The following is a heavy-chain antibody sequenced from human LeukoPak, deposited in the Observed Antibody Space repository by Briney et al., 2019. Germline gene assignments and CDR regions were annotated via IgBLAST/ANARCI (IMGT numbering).Heavy chain of an antibody. CDR1: GGSISSYY. J-gene: IGHJ6*03. Sequence: SETLSLTCTVSGGSISSYYWTWIRQPPGKGLEWIGYIYYSGSTNYNPSLKSRVTISVDTSKNQFSLKLSSVTAADTAVYYCARHYYYGSGSYDIYYYYCMDVWGKGTTVTVSS. CDR2: IYYSGST. D-gene: IGHD3-10*01. V-gene: IGHV4-59*01. CDR3: ARHYYYGSGSYDIYYYYCMDV.